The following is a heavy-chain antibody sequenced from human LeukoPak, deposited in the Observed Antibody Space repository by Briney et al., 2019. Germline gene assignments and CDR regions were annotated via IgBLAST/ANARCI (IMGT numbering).Heavy chain of an antibody. Sequence: GGSLRLSCAASGFSVSDNYMNWVRQAPGKGLEWVSVIYSGGGGGSIYADSVKGRFTISRDNSKNTLYLHMNSLRAEDTAVYYCAKRGAEVGVSVAPGDYWGQGTLVTVSS. J-gene: IGHJ4*02. D-gene: IGHD1-26*01. CDR2: IYSGGGGGS. CDR3: AKRGAEVGVSVAPGDY. V-gene: IGHV3-53*01. CDR1: GFSVSDNY.